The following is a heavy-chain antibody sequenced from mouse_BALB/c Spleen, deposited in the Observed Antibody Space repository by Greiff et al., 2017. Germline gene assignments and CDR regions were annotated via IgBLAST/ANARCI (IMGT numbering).Heavy chain of an antibody. CDR2: ISSGGSYT. V-gene: IGHV5-9-4*01. CDR3: ARVGGYGYAMDY. J-gene: IGHJ4*01. D-gene: IGHD2-2*01. CDR1: GFTFSSYA. Sequence: EVNVVESGGGLVKPGGSLKLSCAASGFTFSSYAMSWVRQSPEKRLVWVAEISSGGSYTYYPDTVTGRFTISRDNAKNTLYLEMSSLRSEDTAMYYCARVGGYGYAMDYWGQGTSVTVSS.